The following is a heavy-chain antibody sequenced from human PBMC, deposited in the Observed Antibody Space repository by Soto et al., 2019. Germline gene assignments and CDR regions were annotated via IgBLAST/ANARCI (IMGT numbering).Heavy chain of an antibody. Sequence: PSGTVSLTCTVSGGSISSGDYYWSWIRQPPGKGLEWIGYIYYSGSTNYNPSLKSRVTISVDTSKNQFSLKLSSVTAADTAVYYCARGLTNPSAFDIWGQGTMVTVSS. V-gene: IGHV4-61*08. CDR2: IYYSGST. J-gene: IGHJ3*02. CDR3: ARGLTNPSAFDI. CDR1: GGSISSGDYY. D-gene: IGHD2-2*01.